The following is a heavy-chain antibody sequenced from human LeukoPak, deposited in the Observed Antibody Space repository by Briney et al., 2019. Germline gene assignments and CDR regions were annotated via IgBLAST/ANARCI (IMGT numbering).Heavy chain of an antibody. CDR1: GFRFNTYW. J-gene: IGHJ4*02. V-gene: IGHV3-7*03. Sequence: GGSLRLSCAASGFRFNTYWMSWFRRAPGTGLQWVAHTSPNGRDTYYVDSVKGRFIISRDNPKNSLYLQMNSLRAEDTAVYYCAKDSAKKYDDYWGQGTLVTVSS. D-gene: IGHD2/OR15-2a*01. CDR2: TSPNGRDT. CDR3: AKDSAKKYDDY.